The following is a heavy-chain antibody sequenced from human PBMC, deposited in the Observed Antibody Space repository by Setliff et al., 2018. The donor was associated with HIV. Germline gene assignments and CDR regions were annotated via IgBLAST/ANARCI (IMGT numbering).Heavy chain of an antibody. Sequence: SVKVSCKASGGTFSSYAISWVRQAPGQGLEWMGGIIPILGIANYAQKFQGRVTITADESTSTAYMELSSLRSEDTAVYYCAVVYYYGSGSYDGMDVWGQGTTVTVSS. J-gene: IGHJ6*02. D-gene: IGHD3-10*01. CDR2: IIPILGIA. CDR3: AVVYYYGSGSYDGMDV. CDR1: GGTFSSYA. V-gene: IGHV1-69*10.